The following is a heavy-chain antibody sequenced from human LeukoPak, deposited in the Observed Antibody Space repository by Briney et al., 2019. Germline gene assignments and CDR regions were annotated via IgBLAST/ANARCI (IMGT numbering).Heavy chain of an antibody. CDR1: GFTFSSYG. D-gene: IGHD3-10*01. CDR3: TRLAGLDYYGTSGGNAFDF. Sequence: GRSLRLSCAASGFTFSSYGMHWVRQAPGKGLEWVSGLSASSINIYYRESVKGRFTVSRDNSKNTLYLQMNSLTVEDTAVYYCTRLAGLDYYGTSGGNAFDFWGLGTLVTVSS. CDR2: LSASSINI. J-gene: IGHJ3*01. V-gene: IGHV3-23*01.